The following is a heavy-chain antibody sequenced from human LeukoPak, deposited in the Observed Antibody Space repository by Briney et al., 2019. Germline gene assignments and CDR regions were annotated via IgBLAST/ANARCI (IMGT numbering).Heavy chain of an antibody. CDR1: GGTLTGYT. V-gene: IGHV1-69*13. J-gene: IGHJ4*02. D-gene: IGHD2-8*01. CDR3: AGSLGYCTSNVCYLKY. CDR2: IIPYFGTP. Sequence: SVKVSCKASGGTLTGYTITWVRQAPGQGLEWMGRIIPYFGTPNYAQKFQGRVTITADESTSTASMELSSLRSDDTAVYYCAGSLGYCTSNVCYLKYWGQGTLVTVSS.